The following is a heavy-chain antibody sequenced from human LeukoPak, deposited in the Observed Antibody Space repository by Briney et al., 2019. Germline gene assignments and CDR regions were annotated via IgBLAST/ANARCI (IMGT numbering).Heavy chain of an antibody. V-gene: IGHV3-33*01. J-gene: IGHJ4*02. D-gene: IGHD3-3*01. CDR2: IWYDGSQR. CDR1: GFTMNNFG. CDR3: VRGADMNYNFENSFYFDS. Sequence: GGSLRLSCAASGFTMNNFGMHWVRQAPGKGLEWVAEIWYDGSQRHYMDSVKGRFAISRDNSMNTLSLEMNDLRVEDTAVYYCVRGADMNYNFENSFYFDSWGQGALVIVSS.